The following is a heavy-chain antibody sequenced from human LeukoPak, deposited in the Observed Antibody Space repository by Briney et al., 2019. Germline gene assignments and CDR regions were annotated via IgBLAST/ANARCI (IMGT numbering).Heavy chain of an antibody. CDR1: GFTVSSNY. CDR2: LYSGGSA. D-gene: IGHD3-22*01. Sequence: GGSLRLSCAASGFTVSSNYMNWVRQAPGKGLEWIAVLYSGGSAYYADSVKGRFTISRDNAKNSLYLEMNSLRADDTAVYYCARVAPRFWYESSGYIFENWGQGTLVIVSS. V-gene: IGHV3-53*03. CDR3: ARVAPRFWYESSGYIFEN. J-gene: IGHJ4*02.